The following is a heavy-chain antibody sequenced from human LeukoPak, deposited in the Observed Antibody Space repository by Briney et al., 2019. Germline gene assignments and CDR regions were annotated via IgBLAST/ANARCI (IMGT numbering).Heavy chain of an antibody. J-gene: IGHJ6*02. CDR1: GGTFSSYA. D-gene: IGHD6-6*01. Sequence: SVTVSCKASGGTFSSYAISWVRQAPGQGLEWMGGIIPIFGTANYAQKFQGRVTITADESTSTAYMELSSLRSEDTAVYYCARGPIAARSPYNYYYYGMDVWGQGTTVTVSS. V-gene: IGHV1-69*13. CDR2: IIPIFGTA. CDR3: ARGPIAARSPYNYYYYGMDV.